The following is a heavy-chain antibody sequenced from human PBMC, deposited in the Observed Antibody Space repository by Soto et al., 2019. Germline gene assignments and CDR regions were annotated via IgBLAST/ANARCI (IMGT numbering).Heavy chain of an antibody. V-gene: IGHV3-23*01. D-gene: IGHD3-10*01. CDR2: IDGSGGIT. J-gene: IGHJ5*02. Sequence: PXGSLRRSFAAPGLTVGTTEMSWVRQAPGEGLEWVSTIDGSGGITYYADSVKGRFTISRDNSRNTVYLQMNSLRGDDTALYYCVKNSGWFNTWGQGALVTVSS. CDR3: VKNSGWFNT. CDR1: GLTVGTTE.